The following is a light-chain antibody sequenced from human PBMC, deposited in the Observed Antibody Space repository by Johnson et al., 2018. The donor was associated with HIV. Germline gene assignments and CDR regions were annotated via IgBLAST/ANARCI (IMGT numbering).Light chain of an antibody. Sequence: QSVLTQPPSVSAAPGQKVTISCSGSISNIGNNYVSWYQQLPGTAPKLLIYDSNKRHSGIPDRFSGSKSGTSATLGITGLQTEDEADYFCSTWDSRLSAGTRDVFRTWTKVTVL. CDR2: DSN. CDR1: ISNIGNNY. V-gene: IGLV1-51*01. CDR3: STWDSRLSAGTRDV. J-gene: IGLJ1*01.